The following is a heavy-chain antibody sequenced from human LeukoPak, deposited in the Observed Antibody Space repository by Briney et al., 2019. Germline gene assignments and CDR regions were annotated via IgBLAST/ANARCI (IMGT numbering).Heavy chain of an antibody. Sequence: ASVKVSCKASGYTFTGQYLHWVRQAPGQGLEWMGWINPKSGGTKYAQKFQGRVTMTRDTSITTAYMELTILSSDDTAVFYCVRAGELDYWGQGTLVTVSS. D-gene: IGHD7-27*01. CDR3: VRAGELDY. CDR1: GYTFTGQY. J-gene: IGHJ4*02. CDR2: INPKSGGT. V-gene: IGHV1-2*02.